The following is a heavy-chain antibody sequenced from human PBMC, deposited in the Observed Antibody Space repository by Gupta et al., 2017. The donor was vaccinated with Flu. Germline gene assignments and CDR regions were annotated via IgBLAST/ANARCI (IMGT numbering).Heavy chain of an antibody. V-gene: IGHV3-7*01. J-gene: IGHJ4*02. D-gene: IGHD2-2*01. CDR3: ATYGPAAAFDY. CDR1: GFTFSSHW. CDR2: KNQDGSEE. Sequence: EVQLVESGGGLVQPGGSLRLSCAASGFTFSSHWMSWVRQAPGKGLEWVANKNQDGSEEYYVDSVKGRFTISRDNAKNSLYLQMNSLRAEDTAVYYCATYGPAAAFDYWGQGTLVTVSS.